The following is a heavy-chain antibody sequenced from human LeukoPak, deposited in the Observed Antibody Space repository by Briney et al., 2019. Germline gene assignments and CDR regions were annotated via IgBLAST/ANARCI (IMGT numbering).Heavy chain of an antibody. J-gene: IGHJ4*02. D-gene: IGHD5-24*01. V-gene: IGHV4-59*01. CDR1: GGSISSYY. CDR3: ARCRDGYNELDY. CDR2: IYYSGST. Sequence: SETLSLTCTVSGGSISSYYWSWIRQPPGKGLEWIGYIYYSGSTNYNPSLKSRVTISVDTSKNQFSLKLSSVTAADTAVYYCARCRDGYNELDYWGQGTLVTVSS.